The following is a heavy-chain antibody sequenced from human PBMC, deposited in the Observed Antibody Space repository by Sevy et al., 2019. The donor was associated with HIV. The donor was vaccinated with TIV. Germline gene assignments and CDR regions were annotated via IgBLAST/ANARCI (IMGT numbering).Heavy chain of an antibody. D-gene: IGHD5-18*01. CDR3: AKDQGGYSYGLPGYYYYGMDV. CDR2: ISYDGSNK. J-gene: IGHJ6*02. CDR1: GFTFSSYG. V-gene: IGHV3-30*18. Sequence: GGSLRLSCAASGFTFSSYGMHWVRQAPGKGLEWVAVISYDGSNKYYADSVKGRFTISRDNSKNTLSLQMNSLRAEDTAVYYCAKDQGGYSYGLPGYYYYGMDVWSQGTTVTVSS.